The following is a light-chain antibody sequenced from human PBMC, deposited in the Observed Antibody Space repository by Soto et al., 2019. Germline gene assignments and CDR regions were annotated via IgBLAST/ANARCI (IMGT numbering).Light chain of an antibody. CDR1: QSINTW. CDR3: QQCHSYWT. Sequence: DIQMTQSPSTLSASVGDRVTITCRASQSINTWLAWYQQKPGTAPKLLIYDASSLESGVPSRFSGSGSGTEFTPTISGLQPEDFATYYCQQCHSYWTFGQGTKVEIK. J-gene: IGKJ1*01. CDR2: DAS. V-gene: IGKV1-5*01.